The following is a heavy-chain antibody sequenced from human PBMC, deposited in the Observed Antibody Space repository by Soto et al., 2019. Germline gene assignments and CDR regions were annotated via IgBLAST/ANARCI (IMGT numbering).Heavy chain of an antibody. CDR3: ARGLRGSIVARPKYYYYYMDV. CDR2: MNPNSGNT. CDR1: GYTFTSYD. J-gene: IGHJ6*03. Sequence: QVQLVQSGAEVKKPGASVKVSCKASGYTFTSYDINWVRQATGQGLEWMGWMNPNSGNTGYAQKFQGRVTMTRNTSISTAYMELSSLRSEDTAVYYCARGLRGSIVARPKYYYYYMDVWGKGTTVTVSS. V-gene: IGHV1-8*01. D-gene: IGHD6-6*01.